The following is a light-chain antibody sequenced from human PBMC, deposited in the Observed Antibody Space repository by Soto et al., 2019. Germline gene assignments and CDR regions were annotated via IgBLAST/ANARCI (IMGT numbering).Light chain of an antibody. V-gene: IGKV3-20*01. CDR3: QQYGSSPSSIT. J-gene: IGKJ5*01. CDR1: QSVSTNYLGSY. CDR2: GVS. Sequence: EIVLTQSPGTLSLSPGERATLSFRASQSVSTNYLGSYLAWYQQKPGQAPRLLIYGVSNRAAGIPDGFSGSGSGTDFTLTISRLDPEDFAVYYCQQYGSSPSSITFGQGTRLEIK.